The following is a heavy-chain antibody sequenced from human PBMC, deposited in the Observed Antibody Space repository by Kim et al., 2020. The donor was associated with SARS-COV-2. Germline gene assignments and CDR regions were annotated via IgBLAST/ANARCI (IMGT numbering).Heavy chain of an antibody. V-gene: IGHV4-59*01. J-gene: IGHJ4*02. Sequence: SETLSLTCTVSGGSISSYYWSWIRQPPGKGLEWIGYIYYSGSTNYNPSLKSRVTISVDTSKNQFSLKLSSVTAADTAVYYCARAGGGYCGGDCYFEYFDYWGQGTLVTVSS. CDR1: GGSISSYY. D-gene: IGHD2-21*02. CDR3: ARAGGGYCGGDCYFEYFDY. CDR2: IYYSGST.